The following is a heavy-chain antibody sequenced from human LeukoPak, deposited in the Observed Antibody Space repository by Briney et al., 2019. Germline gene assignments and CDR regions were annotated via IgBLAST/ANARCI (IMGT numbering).Heavy chain of an antibody. Sequence: GGSLRLSCAASGFTFSPYSMNWVRQAPGKGLEWVSSISGSSSYIFYADSMKGRFTVSRDNAKNSVFLQMNSLRAEDTAVYYXXXXXXXXXXGXYWGQGTLVTX. V-gene: IGHV3-21*06. CDR3: XXXXXXXXXGXY. CDR1: GFTFSPYS. CDR2: ISGSSSYI. J-gene: IGHJ4*02.